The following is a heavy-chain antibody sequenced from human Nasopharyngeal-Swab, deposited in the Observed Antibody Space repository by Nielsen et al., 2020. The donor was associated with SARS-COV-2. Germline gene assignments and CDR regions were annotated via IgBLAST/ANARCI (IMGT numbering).Heavy chain of an antibody. CDR3: ARGGGPYGDYRDY. Sequence: GESLKIYCAASGLTFSSYGMNWVRQAPGKGLEWIAHINRNGGTRYYADSVKGRFTIFSDDAQNSLHLQMNSLRDEDTAVYYCARGGGPYGDYRDYWGQGTLVTVSS. V-gene: IGHV3-48*02. CDR1: GLTFSSYG. J-gene: IGHJ4*02. CDR2: INRNGGTR. D-gene: IGHD4-17*01.